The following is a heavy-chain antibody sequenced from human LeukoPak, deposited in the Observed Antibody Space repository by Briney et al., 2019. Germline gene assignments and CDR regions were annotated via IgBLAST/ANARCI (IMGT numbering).Heavy chain of an antibody. V-gene: IGHV3-21*01. J-gene: IGHJ4*02. CDR3: ARTSGESQAALRAPFDY. D-gene: IGHD6-6*01. Sequence: GGSLRLSCAVSGFTFSSYSMNWVRQAPGKGLEWVSSISSSGYIYYADSVKGRFTISRDNAKNSLFLQMNSLRAEDAAVYFCARTSGESQAALRAPFDYWGQGTLATVSS. CDR2: ISSSGYI. CDR1: GFTFSSYS.